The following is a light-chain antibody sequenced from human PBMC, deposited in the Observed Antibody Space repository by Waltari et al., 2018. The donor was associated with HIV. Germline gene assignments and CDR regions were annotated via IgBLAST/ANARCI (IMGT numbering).Light chain of an antibody. V-gene: IGKV1-39*01. CDR2: DAS. Sequence: DLQVTQSPSFLSSSFGDRVTITCRTSQSIRAYLHWYQQRPGKAPKLLIYDASTLQSGVPSRFTGSGSGTHFTLAISRVEPEDFATYYCQQTFGVPRTFGQGTTV. CDR3: QQTFGVPRT. CDR1: QSIRAY. J-gene: IGKJ1*01.